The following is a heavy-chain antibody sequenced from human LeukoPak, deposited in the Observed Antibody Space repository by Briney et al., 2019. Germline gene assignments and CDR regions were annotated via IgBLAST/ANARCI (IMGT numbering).Heavy chain of an antibody. J-gene: IGHJ3*02. V-gene: IGHV3-30*18. CDR1: GFTFSSYG. Sequence: GGSLGLSCAASGFTFSSYGMHWVRQAPGKGLEWVAVISYDGSNKYYADSVKGRFTISRDNSKNTLYLQMNSLRAEDTAIYYCVKSYSSNWYDAFDIWGQGTMVTVSS. CDR3: VKSYSSNWYDAFDI. CDR2: ISYDGSNK. D-gene: IGHD6-13*01.